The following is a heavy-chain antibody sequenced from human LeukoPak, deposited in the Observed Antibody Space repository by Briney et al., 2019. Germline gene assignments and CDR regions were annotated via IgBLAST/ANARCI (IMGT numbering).Heavy chain of an antibody. D-gene: IGHD2-2*01. CDR3: ARAPITSPFYFDS. Sequence: GRSLRLSCTPSGFAFDEHGMSWVRQVQEKGLEWVSGINWSGGSTGYADPLRGRFTISRDNAKNSLYLQMDSLRAEDTALYYCARAPITSPFYFDSWGQGTLVTVSS. CDR1: GFAFDEHG. V-gene: IGHV3-20*04. CDR2: INWSGGST. J-gene: IGHJ4*02.